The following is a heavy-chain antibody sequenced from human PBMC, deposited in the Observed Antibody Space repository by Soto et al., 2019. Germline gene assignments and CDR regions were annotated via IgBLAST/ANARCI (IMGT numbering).Heavy chain of an antibody. V-gene: IGHV3-72*01. D-gene: IGHD6-25*01. CDR3: GVSSGRPYHYAMGV. J-gene: IGHJ6*02. Sequence: EVQLAVSGGGLVPPGGSLRLSCAASAFSFSDHYVDWVRQAPGKGLEWVGRSRSKSNNYTALYAASAKGRFTISRDDSKSSLSLQMNSLRTEDTAVYYCGVSSGRPYHYAMGVWAQGTTVIVSS. CDR2: SRSKSNNYTA. CDR1: AFSFSDHY.